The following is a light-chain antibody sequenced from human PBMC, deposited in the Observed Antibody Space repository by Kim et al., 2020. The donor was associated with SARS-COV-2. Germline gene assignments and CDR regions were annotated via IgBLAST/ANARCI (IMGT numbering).Light chain of an antibody. CDR2: LGS. V-gene: IGKV2-28*01. CDR1: QSLLHNNGYNY. CDR3: MQALQTPPT. Sequence: DIVMTQSPLSLPVTPGEPASISCRSSQSLLHNNGYNYLDWYLQKPGQSPQLLIYLGSDRASGVPDRFSGSGSGTDFTLKISRVKAEDVGVYYCMQALQTPPTFGQGTKVDIK. J-gene: IGKJ1*01.